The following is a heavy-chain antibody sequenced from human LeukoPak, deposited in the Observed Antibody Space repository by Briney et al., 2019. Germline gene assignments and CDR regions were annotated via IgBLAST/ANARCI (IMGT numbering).Heavy chain of an antibody. V-gene: IGHV3-48*03. D-gene: IGHD3-3*01. CDR3: ARSARLMKGVVEVTALDD. CDR1: GFTFRSYE. J-gene: IGHJ4*02. CDR2: LSSSGSAF. Sequence: GGSLRLSCEDSGFTFRSYEMNWVRQAPGKGLEWIAYLSSSGSAFSYADSVKGRFTIARDNAENSVYLEMNSLRADDTAVYYCARSARLMKGVVEVTALDDWGQGTLVTVSS.